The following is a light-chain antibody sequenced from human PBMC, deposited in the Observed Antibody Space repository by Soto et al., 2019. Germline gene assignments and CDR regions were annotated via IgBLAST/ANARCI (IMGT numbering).Light chain of an antibody. CDR1: QSLSSN. CDR3: QQLNVYPST. CDR2: GAS. Sequence: EIVMTQSPPTLSVSPGSRATLPCRASQSLSSNLAWYQQKHGQAPRILIYGASTRATGIPARFSGSGYGTEFTLTISSLQSEDFATYYCQQLNVYPSTFGGGTKVDIK. V-gene: IGKV3-15*01. J-gene: IGKJ4*01.